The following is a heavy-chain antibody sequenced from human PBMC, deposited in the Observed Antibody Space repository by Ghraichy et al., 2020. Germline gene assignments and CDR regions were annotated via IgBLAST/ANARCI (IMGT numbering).Heavy chain of an antibody. D-gene: IGHD4-23*01. CDR1: GGSFSAYY. CDR3: ARWITVVNPYYYYGMDV. J-gene: IGHJ6*02. V-gene: IGHV4-34*01. Sequence: SQTLSLTCAVYGGSFSAYYWSWIRQPPGKGLEWIGEINHSGSTNYNPSLKSRVTISVDTSKNQFSLKLSSVTAADTAVYYCARWITVVNPYYYYGMDVWGQGTTVTVSS. CDR2: INHSGST.